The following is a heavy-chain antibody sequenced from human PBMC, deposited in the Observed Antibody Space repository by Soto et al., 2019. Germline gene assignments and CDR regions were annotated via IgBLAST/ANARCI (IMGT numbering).Heavy chain of an antibody. D-gene: IGHD6-19*01. CDR2: IYYSGST. Sequence: PSETLSLTCTVSGGSISSGGYYWSWIRQHPGKGLEWIGYIYYSGSTYYNPSLKSRVTISVDTSKSQFSLKLSSVTAADTAVYYCATWLKEAGIGGNYYYGMDVWGQGTTVTVSS. CDR3: ATWLKEAGIGGNYYYGMDV. V-gene: IGHV4-31*03. CDR1: GGSISSGGYY. J-gene: IGHJ6*02.